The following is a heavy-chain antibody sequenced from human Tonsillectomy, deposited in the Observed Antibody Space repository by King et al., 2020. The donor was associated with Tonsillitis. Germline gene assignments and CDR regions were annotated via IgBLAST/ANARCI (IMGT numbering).Heavy chain of an antibody. Sequence: VQLVESGGGLVQPGGSLRLSCAASGFTVSSNYMSWVRQAPGKGLEWVSVIYSGGSTYYADSVKGRFTISRHNSKNKVYLQMNSLRDEDTAVYYCARDGHDSSGYYYYAMDVWGQGPTVTVTS. CDR2: IYSGGST. D-gene: IGHD3-22*01. V-gene: IGHV3-53*04. CDR1: GFTVSSNY. CDR3: ARDGHDSSGYYYYAMDV. J-gene: IGHJ6*01.